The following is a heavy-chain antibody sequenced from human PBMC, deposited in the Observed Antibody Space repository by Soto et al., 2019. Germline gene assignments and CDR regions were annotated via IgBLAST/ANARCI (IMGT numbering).Heavy chain of an antibody. D-gene: IGHD2-2*01. CDR3: ARYCSSTSCQFDP. CDR2: INPNSGAS. Sequence: HVQLVQSGAEVKKPGASVKVSCKASGYTFTGYYIHWVRQAPGQGLEWMGGINPNSGASNYAQKFQGRVTMTRDTSISTGYMELSRLRSDDTAVYYCARYCSSTSCQFDPWGQGTLVTVSS. V-gene: IGHV1-2*02. J-gene: IGHJ5*02. CDR1: GYTFTGYY.